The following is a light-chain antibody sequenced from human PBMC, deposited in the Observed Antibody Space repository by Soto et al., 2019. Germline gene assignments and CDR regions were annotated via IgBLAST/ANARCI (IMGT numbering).Light chain of an antibody. Sequence: IQLTQSPSSLSASVGDRVTITCRASQGVRSYLAWFQQRPGKAPKLLIFGASTLQNGVPARFRGGGFGTEFTLTLPSLQPEDFATYYCHQVYTYPRTFGQGTKVEIK. CDR3: HQVYTYPRT. V-gene: IGKV1-9*01. CDR2: GAS. CDR1: QGVRSY. J-gene: IGKJ1*01.